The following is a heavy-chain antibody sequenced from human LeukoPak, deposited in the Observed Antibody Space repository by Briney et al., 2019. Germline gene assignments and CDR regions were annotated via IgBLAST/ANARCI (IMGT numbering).Heavy chain of an antibody. D-gene: IGHD3-10*01. Sequence: PGRSPRLSCAASGFIFSNYAMHWVRQAPGKGLEWVALISSDGSKTYHADSVTGRFSISRDNSKNTLYLQLNSLRAEDTSVYYCARDSTYWYDSGSSGPHYFDYWGQGTLVTVSS. CDR1: GFIFSNYA. CDR2: ISSDGSKT. V-gene: IGHV3-30*01. J-gene: IGHJ4*02. CDR3: ARDSTYWYDSGSSGPHYFDY.